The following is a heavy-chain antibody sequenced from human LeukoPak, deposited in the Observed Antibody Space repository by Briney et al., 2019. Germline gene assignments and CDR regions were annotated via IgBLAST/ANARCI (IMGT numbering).Heavy chain of an antibody. V-gene: IGHV4-30-2*01. CDR1: GGPISSGGYY. CDR3: ARRLSRYYFDY. CDR2: IYHSGST. Sequence: SEPLSLTCTVSGGPISSGGYYWSWIRQPPGKGLEWIGYIYHSGSTYYNPSLKSRVTISVDRSKNQFSLKLSSVTAADTAVYYCARRLSRYYFDYWGQGTLVTVSS. J-gene: IGHJ4*02.